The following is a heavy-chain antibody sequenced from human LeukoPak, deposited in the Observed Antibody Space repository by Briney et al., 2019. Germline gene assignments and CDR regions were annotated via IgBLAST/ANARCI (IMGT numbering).Heavy chain of an antibody. J-gene: IGHJ3*02. CDR1: GFTFDDYG. Sequence: GGSLRLSCAASGFTFDDYGMTWVRQAPGKGLEWVSSINWNGGSTGYADSVKGRFTISRDNAKNPLFLQMNSLRAEDTALYYCARDRGPYDSSGYYPYDAFDIWGQGTMVTVSS. CDR2: INWNGGST. CDR3: ARDRGPYDSSGYYPYDAFDI. D-gene: IGHD3-22*01. V-gene: IGHV3-20*04.